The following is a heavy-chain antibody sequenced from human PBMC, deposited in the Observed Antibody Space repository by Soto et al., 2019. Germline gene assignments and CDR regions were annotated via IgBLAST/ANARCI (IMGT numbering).Heavy chain of an antibody. V-gene: IGHV3-64*02. D-gene: IGHD1-26*01. CDR3: ARASGSDYAPGAFDI. CDR1: GFTFSSYA. Sequence: PGGSLRLSCAASGFTFSSYAMHWVRQAPGKGLEYVSAISSNGGSTYYADSVKGRFTISRDNSKNTLYLQMGSLRAEDMAVYYCARASGSDYAPGAFDIWGQGTLVTV. J-gene: IGHJ3*02. CDR2: ISSNGGST.